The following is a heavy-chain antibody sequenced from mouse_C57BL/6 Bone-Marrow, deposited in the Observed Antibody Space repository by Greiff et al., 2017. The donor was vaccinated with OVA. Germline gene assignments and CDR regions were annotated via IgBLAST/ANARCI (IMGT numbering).Heavy chain of an antibody. CDR1: GYTFTDHT. CDR3: TRRENYYGSHYAMAY. CDR2: IYPRDGST. V-gene: IGHV1-78*01. J-gene: IGHJ4*01. Sequence: QVQLQQSDAELVKPGASVKISCKVSGYTFTDHTIHWMKQRPEQGLAWIGYIYPRDGSTKYNAKFKGKATLTANKSSSTAYMQLNSLTSEDSAVYYCTRRENYYGSHYAMAYWGQGTSVTVSS. D-gene: IGHD1-1*01.